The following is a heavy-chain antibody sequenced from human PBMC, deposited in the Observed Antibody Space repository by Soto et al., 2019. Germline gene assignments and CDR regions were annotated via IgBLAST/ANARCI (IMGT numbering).Heavy chain of an antibody. CDR1: GGSISRDTYY. CDR3: ARHSMYGSSSWYFDY. J-gene: IGHJ4*02. CDR2: IYYSGST. D-gene: IGHD6-13*01. Sequence: PSETLSLTCTVSGGSISRDTYYWGWIRQPPGKGLEWIGYIYYSGSTNYNPSLKSRVTISVDTSKNQFSLKLSSVTAADTAVYYCARHSMYGSSSWYFDYSGQGTLVTVSS. V-gene: IGHV4-61*05.